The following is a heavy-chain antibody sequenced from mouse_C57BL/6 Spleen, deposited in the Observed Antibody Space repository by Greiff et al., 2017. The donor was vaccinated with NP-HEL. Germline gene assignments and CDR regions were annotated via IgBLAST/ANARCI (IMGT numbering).Heavy chain of an antibody. CDR3: ARDYYGSSWAMDY. J-gene: IGHJ4*01. CDR1: GYTFTSYW. CDR2: IDPSDSCT. D-gene: IGHD1-1*01. Sequence: QVQLQQPGAELVKPGASVKLSCKASGYTFTSYWMQWVKQRPGHGLEWIGEIDPSDSCTNYNQKFKGKATLAVDTSSSTAYMQLSSLTSEDSAVYYCARDYYGSSWAMDYWGQGTSVTVSS. V-gene: IGHV1-50*01.